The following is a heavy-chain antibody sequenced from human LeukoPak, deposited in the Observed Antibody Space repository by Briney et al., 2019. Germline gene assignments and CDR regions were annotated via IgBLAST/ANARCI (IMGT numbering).Heavy chain of an antibody. Sequence: KPGGSLRLSCAASGFNVSSYSMNWVRQAPGKGLEWVSYISSSSTTIYYADSVKGRFTISRDNAKNSLYLQMNSLRAEDTAVYYCARDKNDSSGYYYGYWGQGTLVTVSS. CDR2: ISSSSTTI. J-gene: IGHJ4*02. V-gene: IGHV3-48*01. D-gene: IGHD3-22*01. CDR3: ARDKNDSSGYYYGY. CDR1: GFNVSSYS.